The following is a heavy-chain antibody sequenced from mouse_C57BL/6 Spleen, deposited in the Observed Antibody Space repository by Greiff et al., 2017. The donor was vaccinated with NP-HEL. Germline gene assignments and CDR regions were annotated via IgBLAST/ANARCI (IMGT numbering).Heavy chain of an antibody. CDR2: IWSGGST. CDR3: ARNPIHYYGSSSYYAMDY. J-gene: IGHJ4*01. D-gene: IGHD1-1*01. V-gene: IGHV2-2*01. CDR1: GFSLTSYG. Sequence: VMLVESGPGLVQPSQSLSITCTVSGFSLTSYGVHWVRQSPGKGLEWLGVIWSGGSTDYNAAFISRLSISKDNSKSQVFFKMNSLQADDTAIYYCARNPIHYYGSSSYYAMDYWGQGTSVTVSS.